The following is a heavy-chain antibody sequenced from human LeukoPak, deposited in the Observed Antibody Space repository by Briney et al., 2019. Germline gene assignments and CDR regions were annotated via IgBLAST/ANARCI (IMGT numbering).Heavy chain of an antibody. CDR3: ARDWYHAIDY. J-gene: IGHJ4*02. Sequence: GGSLRLSCAASGFTFSSDAMSWVRQAPGKGLEWVSAISGSGGTTYYADSVKGRFTISRDNAKNTLYLQMNSLRVEDTAIYYCARDWYHAIDYWGQGALVTVSS. D-gene: IGHD1-14*01. CDR1: GFTFSSDA. V-gene: IGHV3-23*01. CDR2: ISGSGGTT.